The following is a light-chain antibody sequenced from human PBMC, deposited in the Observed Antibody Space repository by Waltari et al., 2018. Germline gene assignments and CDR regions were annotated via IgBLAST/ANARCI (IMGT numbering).Light chain of an antibody. Sequence: QSALTQPASVSGSPGPSNTIPCTGTTRDVGNYILVHWYQQHQGKAPRLLIYEGSRRPSGISNRFSGSTSGNTASLTISVLQAEDEADYYCCSSAGRSTLFGGGTKLTLL. CDR3: CSSAGRSTL. CDR1: TRDVGNYIL. J-gene: IGLJ2*01. CDR2: EGS. V-gene: IGLV2-23*01.